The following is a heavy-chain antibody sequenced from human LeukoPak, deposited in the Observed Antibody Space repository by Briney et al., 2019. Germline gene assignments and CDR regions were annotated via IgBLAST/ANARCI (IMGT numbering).Heavy chain of an antibody. V-gene: IGHV3-30*03. CDR1: GFTFSSYG. J-gene: IGHJ5*02. D-gene: IGHD6-13*01. CDR3: AGAAAANFWFDP. Sequence: GRSLRLSCAASGFTFSSYGMHWVRQAPGKGLEWVAVISYDGSNKYYADSVKGRFTISRDNSKNTLYLQMNSLRAEDTAVYYCAGAAAANFWFDPWGQGTLVTVSS. CDR2: ISYDGSNK.